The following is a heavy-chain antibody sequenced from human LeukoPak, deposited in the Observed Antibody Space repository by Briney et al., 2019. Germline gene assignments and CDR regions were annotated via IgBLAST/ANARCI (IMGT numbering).Heavy chain of an antibody. J-gene: IGHJ3*02. CDR2: ISGSGGST. Sequence: PGGSLRLSCAASGFTFSSYAMSWVRQAPGKGLEWVSAISGSGGSTYYADSVKGRFTISRDNSKNTLYLQMNSLRAEDTAVYYCAKESTPQITMIVVVITDAFDIWGQGTMVTVSS. D-gene: IGHD3-22*01. V-gene: IGHV3-23*01. CDR3: AKESTPQITMIVVVITDAFDI. CDR1: GFTFSSYA.